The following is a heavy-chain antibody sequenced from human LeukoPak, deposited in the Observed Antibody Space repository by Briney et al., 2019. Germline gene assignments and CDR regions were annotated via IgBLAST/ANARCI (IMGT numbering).Heavy chain of an antibody. V-gene: IGHV3-74*01. J-gene: IGHJ4*02. CDR2: MSNDGSYT. CDR3: ARDNWGSFDY. CDR1: GFTFSAYW. D-gene: IGHD7-27*01. Sequence: GGSLRLSCVGSGFTFSAYWMGWVRQAPGQGLEYVSHMSNDGSYTVYADSVKGRFTISRENAKNTVYLQMNSLRAEDTAVYYCARDNWGSFDYWGQGVLITVSS.